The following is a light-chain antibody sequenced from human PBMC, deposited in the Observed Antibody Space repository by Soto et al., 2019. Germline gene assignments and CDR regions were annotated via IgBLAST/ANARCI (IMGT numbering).Light chain of an antibody. Sequence: DVVMTQSPLSLPVTLGQPASISCRSSQSLVHSNGNTYLNWFQQRPGQSPRRLLYKVSIRDSGVQDRFSGSVSGTDFTLKISRVEADDVGVYYCMQGTHWPRTFGQGTKVEIK. CDR1: QSLVHSNGNTY. CDR3: MQGTHWPRT. J-gene: IGKJ1*01. CDR2: KVS. V-gene: IGKV2-30*02.